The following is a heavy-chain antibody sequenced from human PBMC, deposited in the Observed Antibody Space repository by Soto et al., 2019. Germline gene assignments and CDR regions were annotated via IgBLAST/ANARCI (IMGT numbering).Heavy chain of an antibody. CDR2: IRSSGSDI. D-gene: IGHD5-12*01. J-gene: IGHJ4*02. Sequence: GGSLRLSCAASGFMFSNFEMSWVRQAPGKGPEWVSSIRSSGSDIYYADSVKGRFTISRDNVKNSLYLQMNSLRAEDTAIYYCAGGCCGSDPYYFDYWGQGTLVTVSS. CDR1: GFMFSNFE. CDR3: AGGCCGSDPYYFDY. V-gene: IGHV3-48*03.